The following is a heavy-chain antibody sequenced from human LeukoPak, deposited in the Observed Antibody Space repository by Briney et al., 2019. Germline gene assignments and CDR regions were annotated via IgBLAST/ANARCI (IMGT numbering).Heavy chain of an antibody. V-gene: IGHV3-30*03. CDR1: GFTFSSYG. D-gene: IGHD6-13*01. CDR2: ISYDGSNK. J-gene: IGHJ4*02. CDR3: ARDQSPKYSSSPDY. Sequence: GGSLRLSCAASGFTFSSYGMHWVRQAPGKGLEWVAVISYDGSNKYYADSVKGRFTISRDNSKNTLYLQMNSLRAEDTAVYYCARDQSPKYSSSPDYWGQGTLVTVSS.